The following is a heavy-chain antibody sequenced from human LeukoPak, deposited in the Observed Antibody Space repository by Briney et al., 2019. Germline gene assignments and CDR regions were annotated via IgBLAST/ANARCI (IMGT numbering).Heavy chain of an antibody. V-gene: IGHV3-23*01. CDR2: ISGSGGST. CDR3: AKETSSSFDY. Sequence: GGSLRLSCVASGFTFSSYALSWVRQAPGKGLEWVSGISGSGGSTYYADSVRGRFTISRDNSKNTLYLEMNSLRAEDTAVYYCAKETSSSFDYWGQGTLVTVSS. J-gene: IGHJ4*02. CDR1: GFTFSSYA. D-gene: IGHD6-6*01.